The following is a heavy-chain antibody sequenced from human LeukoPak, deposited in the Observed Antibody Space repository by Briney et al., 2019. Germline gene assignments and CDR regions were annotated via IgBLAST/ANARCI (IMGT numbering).Heavy chain of an antibody. CDR3: AKAGVSLLWGCFDD. CDR1: GFTFSSYG. J-gene: IGHJ4*02. CDR2: IWYDGSNK. V-gene: IGHV3-33*06. Sequence: PGGSLRLSCAASGFTFSSYGMHWVRQAPGKGLEWVAVIWYDGSNKYYADSVKGRFTISRDNSNNTLYLQMNSLRAEDTAVYYCAKAGVSLLWGCFDDWGQGTLVTVSS. D-gene: IGHD1-26*01.